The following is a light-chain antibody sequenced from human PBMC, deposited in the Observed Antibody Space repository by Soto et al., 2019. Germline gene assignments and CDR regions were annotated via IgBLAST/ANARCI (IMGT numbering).Light chain of an antibody. V-gene: IGLV2-8*01. CDR1: SSDVGAYNY. CDR2: EVS. Sequence: SALTQPPSASGSPGQSVTISCTGTSSDVGAYNYVSWYQQHPGKAPKLMIYEVSKRPSGVPDRFSGSKSGNTASLTVSGLQAEDEADYYCSSYAGTSNPDFFATGLKVAVL. J-gene: IGLJ1*01. CDR3: SSYAGTSNPDF.